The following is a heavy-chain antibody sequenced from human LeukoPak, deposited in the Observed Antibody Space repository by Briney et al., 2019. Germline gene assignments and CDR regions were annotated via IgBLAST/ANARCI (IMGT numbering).Heavy chain of an antibody. CDR2: IFHSGNS. Sequence: SATLSLTCAVSSYSISIGSYWGWIRQSPGKGLEWGGSIFHSGNSYYNPSLKSRLTLSVDTSKNQCTLKPTSMTDADTALYYCARVTYIDDMFYQYFDYWGQGILVTVPS. D-gene: IGHD2/OR15-2a*01. V-gene: IGHV4-38-2*01. J-gene: IGHJ4*02. CDR3: ARVTYIDDMFYQYFDY. CDR1: SYSISIGSY.